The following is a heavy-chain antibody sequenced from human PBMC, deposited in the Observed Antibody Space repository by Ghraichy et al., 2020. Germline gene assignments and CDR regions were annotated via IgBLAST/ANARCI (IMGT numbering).Heavy chain of an antibody. V-gene: IGHV3-33*01. J-gene: IGHJ4*02. CDR2: IWYDGSNK. CDR1: GFTFSSYG. Sequence: GGSLRLSCAASGFTFSSYGMHWVRQAPGKGLEWVAVIWYDGSNKYYADSVKGRFTISRDNSKNTMYLQMNSLRAEDTAVYYCARDHLSGWYSNFDYWGQGTLVTGSS. D-gene: IGHD6-19*01. CDR3: ARDHLSGWYSNFDY.